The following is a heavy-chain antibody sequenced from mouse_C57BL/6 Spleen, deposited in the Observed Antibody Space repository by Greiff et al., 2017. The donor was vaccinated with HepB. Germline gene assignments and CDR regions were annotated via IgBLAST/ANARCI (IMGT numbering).Heavy chain of an antibody. CDR3: ARWAYSNYLYYFDY. D-gene: IGHD2-5*01. CDR2: ISSGSSTI. V-gene: IGHV5-17*01. CDR1: GFTFSDYG. Sequence: EVMLVESGGGLVKPGGSLKLSCAASGFTFSDYGMHWVRQAPEKGLEWVAYISSGSSTIYYADTVKGRFTISRDNAKNTLFLQMTSLRSEDTAMYYCARWAYSNYLYYFDYWGQGTTLTVSS. J-gene: IGHJ2*01.